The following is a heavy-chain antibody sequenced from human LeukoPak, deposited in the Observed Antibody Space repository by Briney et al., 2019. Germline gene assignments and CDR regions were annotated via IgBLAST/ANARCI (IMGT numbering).Heavy chain of an antibody. J-gene: IGHJ3*01. CDR2: IRAYNGKT. D-gene: IGHD4-23*01. V-gene: IGHV1-18*01. Sequence: AASVKVSCKASGYTFTSYGLSWVRQAPGQGIEWMGWIRAYNGKTNYTQKFQGRVTMTTDTSTSTAYMVPMSLRSDDTAVYYCARERLSSGGNGLDAFDLWGQGSMVTVSS. CDR1: GYTFTSYG. CDR3: ARERLSSGGNGLDAFDL.